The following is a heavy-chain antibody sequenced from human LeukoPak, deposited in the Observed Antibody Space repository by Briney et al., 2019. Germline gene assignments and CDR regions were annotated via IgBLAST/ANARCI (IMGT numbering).Heavy chain of an antibody. V-gene: IGHV4-34*01. Sequence: SETLSLTCAVYGGSFSGYYWSWIRRPPGKGLEWIGEINHSGSTNYNPSLKSRVTISVDTSKNQFSLKLSSVTAADTAVYYCARGHSYGSGSYLSDWGQGTLVTVSS. J-gene: IGHJ4*02. CDR1: GGSFSGYY. CDR3: ARGHSYGSGSYLSD. CDR2: INHSGST. D-gene: IGHD3-10*01.